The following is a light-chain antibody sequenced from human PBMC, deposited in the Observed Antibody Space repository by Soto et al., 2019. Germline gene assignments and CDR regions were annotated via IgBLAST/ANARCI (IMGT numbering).Light chain of an antibody. J-gene: IGLJ1*01. CDR2: EVS. CDR3: FSYTTSDTFV. CDR1: SSDVGAYNY. Sequence: QSALTQPASVSGSPGQSITISCTGTSSDVGAYNYVSWYQQYPGKAPKYLIYEVSNRPSGVSDRFSGSKSGNTASLTISGLHTEDEADYHCFSYTTSDTFVFGTGTKLTVL. V-gene: IGLV2-14*01.